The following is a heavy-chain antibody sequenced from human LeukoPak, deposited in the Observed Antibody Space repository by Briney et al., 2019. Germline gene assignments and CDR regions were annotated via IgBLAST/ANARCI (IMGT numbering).Heavy chain of an antibody. J-gene: IGHJ6*02. D-gene: IGHD6-19*01. CDR1: GYRFISYW. CDR3: ARHSSGYPLYGMDV. CDR2: IYPSDSDI. V-gene: IGHV5-51*01. Sequence: GESLKISCKGSGYRFISYWIGWVRQMPGKGLEWMGIIYPSDSDIRYSPSFQGQVTISADKSNSTAYLLWSSLEASDTAMYYCARHSSGYPLYGMDVWGQGTTVTVSS.